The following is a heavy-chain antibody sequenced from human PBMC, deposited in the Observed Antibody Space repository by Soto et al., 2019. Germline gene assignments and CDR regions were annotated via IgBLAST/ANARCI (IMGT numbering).Heavy chain of an antibody. CDR1: GFTFSRYW. D-gene: IGHD3-10*01. V-gene: IGHV3-7*01. J-gene: IGHJ6*02. CDR2: IKEDGGTT. Sequence: GGSLRLSCVASGFTFSRYWLSWVRQAPGKGLEWMANIKEDGGTTDYADSVKGRFTISRDNAKNTLYLQMNSLRVEDTAVYYCASDLSGRADVWGQGTTVTVSS. CDR3: ASDLSGRADV.